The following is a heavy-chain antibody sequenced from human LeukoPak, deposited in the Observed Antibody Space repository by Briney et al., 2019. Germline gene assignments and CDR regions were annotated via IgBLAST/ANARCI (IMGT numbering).Heavy chain of an antibody. Sequence: SETLSLTPALYLGSLSGSYWSSIRQPPGKGREWSGEINHSVTTNYNPSPKSRATMSVDASKNLFALKLSSVTAADTAVYYCARDRYCSGGSCYLGWFDPWGQGTLVTVSS. J-gene: IGHJ5*02. CDR1: LGSLSGSY. D-gene: IGHD2-15*01. CDR3: ARDRYCSGGSCYLGWFDP. CDR2: INHSVTT. V-gene: IGHV4-34*01.